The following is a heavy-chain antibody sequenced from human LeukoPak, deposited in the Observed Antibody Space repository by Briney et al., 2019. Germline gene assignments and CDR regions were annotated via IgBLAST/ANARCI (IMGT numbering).Heavy chain of an antibody. CDR3: AKDLAPAAY. CDR2: LTGSGGST. D-gene: IGHD2-2*01. Sequence: PGGSLRLSCAASGFTFSSYAMNWVRQAPGKGLEWVSALTGSGGSTYYAASVKGRFTISRDNSKKTLFLQMNSLRAEDTAVYYCAKDLAPAAYWGQGTLVTVSS. J-gene: IGHJ4*02. CDR1: GFTFSSYA. V-gene: IGHV3-23*01.